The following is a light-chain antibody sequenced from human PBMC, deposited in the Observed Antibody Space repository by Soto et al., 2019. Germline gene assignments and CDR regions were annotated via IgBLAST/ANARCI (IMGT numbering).Light chain of an antibody. J-gene: IGKJ1*01. V-gene: IGKV1-17*01. CDR2: AAS. CDR3: QQYETFSGT. CDR1: QGIRND. Sequence: IQMTQSPSSLSASVGDRVTITCRASQGIRNDLGWYQQKPGKAPKRLIYAASSLPRGVPSRFSGSGSGTKFTLTIASLQPDDFATYYCQQYETFSGTFGPGTKVDI.